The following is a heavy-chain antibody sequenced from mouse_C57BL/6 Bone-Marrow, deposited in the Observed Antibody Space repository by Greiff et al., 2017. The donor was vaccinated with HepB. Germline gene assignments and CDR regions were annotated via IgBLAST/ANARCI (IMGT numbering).Heavy chain of an antibody. CDR2: IYPGSGNT. V-gene: IGHV1-66*01. CDR1: GYSFTSYY. J-gene: IGHJ4*01. D-gene: IGHD1-1*01. CDR3: ARSPIYYGSSYGAMDY. Sequence: VKLMESGPELVKPGASVKISCKASGYSFTSYYIHWVKQRPGQGLEWIGWIYPGSGNTKYNEKFKGKATLTADTSSSTAYMQLSSLTSEDSAVYYCARSPIYYGSSYGAMDYWGQGTSVTVSS.